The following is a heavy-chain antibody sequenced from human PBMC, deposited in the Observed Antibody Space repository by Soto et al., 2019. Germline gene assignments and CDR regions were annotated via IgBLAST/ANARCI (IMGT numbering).Heavy chain of an antibody. CDR3: ARDPAFYCSSISCYPGEQWLVHFDY. V-gene: IGHV1-18*01. Sequence: QVQLVQSGAEVKKPGASVKVSCKASGYTFTSYGISWVRQAPGQGLEWMGWISAYNGNTNYAQKLQGRVTMATDTSTSTDYMELRSLRSDDTAVYYCARDPAFYCSSISCYPGEQWLVHFDYWGQGTLVTVSS. CDR1: GYTFTSYG. D-gene: IGHD2-2*01. J-gene: IGHJ4*02. CDR2: ISAYNGNT.